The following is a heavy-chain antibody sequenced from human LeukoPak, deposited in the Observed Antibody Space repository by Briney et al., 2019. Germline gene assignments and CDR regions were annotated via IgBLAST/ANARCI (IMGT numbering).Heavy chain of an antibody. V-gene: IGHV3-30*02. Sequence: GGSLRLSCAASGFTFSSYGMHWVRQAPGKGLEWVAFIRYDGSNKYYADSVKGRFTISRDNSKNTLYLQMNSLRADDTAVYYCARSHRPTFLGAFDIWGQGTMVTVSS. J-gene: IGHJ3*02. D-gene: IGHD2/OR15-2a*01. CDR2: IRYDGSNK. CDR1: GFTFSSYG. CDR3: ARSHRPTFLGAFDI.